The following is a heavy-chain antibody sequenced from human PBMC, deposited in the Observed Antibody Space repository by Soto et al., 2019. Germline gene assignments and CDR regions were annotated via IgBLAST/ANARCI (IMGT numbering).Heavy chain of an antibody. Sequence: PSETLSLTCTVSGGSISSSSYYWGWIRQPPGKGPEWIGSIYYSGSTYYNPSLKSRVTISVDTSKNQFSLELSSVTAADTAVYYCARQGWFGELNPYYYYYGMDVWGQGTTVTVSS. CDR1: GGSISSSSYY. J-gene: IGHJ6*02. CDR2: IYYSGST. D-gene: IGHD3-10*01. V-gene: IGHV4-39*01. CDR3: ARQGWFGELNPYYYYYGMDV.